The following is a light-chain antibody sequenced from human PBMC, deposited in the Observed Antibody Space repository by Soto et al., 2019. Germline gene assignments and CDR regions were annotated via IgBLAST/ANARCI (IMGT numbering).Light chain of an antibody. CDR1: QSISSY. V-gene: IGKV1-39*01. CDR2: AAS. Sequence: DIQMTQSPSSLSASVGDRVTIPCRASQSISSYLNWYQQRPGKAPRLLIYAASSLQSGVPSRFSGSGSGTDFTLTVSSLQPEDFATYFCQQSYNPPITFGQGTRLEI. CDR3: QQSYNPPIT. J-gene: IGKJ5*01.